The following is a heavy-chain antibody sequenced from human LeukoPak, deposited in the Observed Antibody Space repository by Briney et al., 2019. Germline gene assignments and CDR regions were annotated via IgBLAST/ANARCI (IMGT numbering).Heavy chain of an antibody. V-gene: IGHV4-34*01. CDR3: ARDYYYYMDV. CDR2: INHSGST. J-gene: IGHJ6*03. Sequence: PSETLSLTCAVYGGSFSGYYWSWIRQPPGKGLEWIGEINHSGSTNYNPSLKSPVTISVDTSKNQFSLKLSSVTAADTAVYYCARDYYYYMDVWGKGTTVTVSS. CDR1: GGSFSGYY.